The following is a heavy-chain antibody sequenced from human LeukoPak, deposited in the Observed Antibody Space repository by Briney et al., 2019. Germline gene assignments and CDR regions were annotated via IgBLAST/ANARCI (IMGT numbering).Heavy chain of an antibody. D-gene: IGHD6-19*01. Sequence: SETLSLTCTVSGGSLSSYYWSWIRQPPGKGLEWIGYIYYSGSTNYNPSLKSRVTISVDTSKNQFSLKLSSVTAADTAVYYCARTSRTAVAGTIIDYWGQGTLVTVSS. V-gene: IGHV4-59*01. CDR1: GGSLSSYY. CDR2: IYYSGST. CDR3: ARTSRTAVAGTIIDY. J-gene: IGHJ4*02.